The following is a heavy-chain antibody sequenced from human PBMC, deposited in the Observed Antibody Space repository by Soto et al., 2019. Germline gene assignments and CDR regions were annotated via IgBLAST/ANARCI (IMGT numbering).Heavy chain of an antibody. J-gene: IGHJ6*02. V-gene: IGHV4-4*07. CDR3: ARASPVITIFGVVIIYGMDV. Sequence: SETLSLTCTVSGGSIISYYWSWIRQPAGKGLEWIGRIYTSGSTNYNPSLKSRVTMSVDTSKNQFSLKLSSVTAADTAVYYCARASPVITIFGVVIIYGMDVWGQGTTVTVSS. CDR2: IYTSGST. D-gene: IGHD3-3*01. CDR1: GGSIISYY.